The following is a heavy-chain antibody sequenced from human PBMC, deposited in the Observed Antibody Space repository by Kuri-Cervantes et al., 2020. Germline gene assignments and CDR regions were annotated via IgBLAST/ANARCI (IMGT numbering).Heavy chain of an antibody. CDR3: ARGSYIVEH. J-gene: IGHJ4*02. D-gene: IGHD1-1*01. V-gene: IGHV1-8*01. CDR1: GYTFTSYD. CDR2: MNPNSGNT. Sequence: ASVKVSCKASGYTFTSYDINWVRQATGQGLEWMGWMNPNSGNTGYAQKFQGRVTITWNTSIGTAYMQLRSLRSADTAVYYCARGSYIVEHWGQGTLVTVSS.